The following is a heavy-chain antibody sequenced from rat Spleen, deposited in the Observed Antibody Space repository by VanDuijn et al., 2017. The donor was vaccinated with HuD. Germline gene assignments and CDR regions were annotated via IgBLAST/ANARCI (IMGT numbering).Heavy chain of an antibody. CDR3: VRANRESYAHFDY. Sequence: QVQLKESGPGLVQPSQTLSLTCTVSGFSLTNYHLSWVRQPPGKGLEWRGVIWTGGSTAYNSSFKSRLSVSRVISKSQVFLSVNSLQTEDTATYYCVRANRESYAHFDYWGQGVMVTVSS. CDR2: IWTGGST. J-gene: IGHJ2*01. V-gene: IGHV2-43*01. CDR1: GFSLTNYH. D-gene: IGHD1-12*01.